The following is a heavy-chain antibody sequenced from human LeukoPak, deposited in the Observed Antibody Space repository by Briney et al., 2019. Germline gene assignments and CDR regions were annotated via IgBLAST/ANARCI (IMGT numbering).Heavy chain of an antibody. J-gene: IGHJ4*02. CDR3: ATLPKEQWLVIDYYFHY. CDR2: FEPEDGET. CDR1: GYTLTELS. Sequence: ASVKVSCKVSGYTLTELSMHWVRQAPGKGLEWMGGFEPEDGETIYAQKFQGRVTMTEDTSTDTAYMELSSLRSEDTAVYYCATLPKEQWLVIDYYFHYWGQGTLVTVSS. V-gene: IGHV1-24*01. D-gene: IGHD6-19*01.